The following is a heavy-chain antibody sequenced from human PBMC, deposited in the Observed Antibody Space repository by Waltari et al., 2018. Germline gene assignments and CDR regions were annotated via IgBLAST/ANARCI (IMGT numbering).Heavy chain of an antibody. Sequence: EVQLVESGGGLVQPGGSLRXSCAASGFTFSSYSMNWVRXAPGKGRGWVSSIKSSSSYIYYADSVKGRFTISRDNAKTSLYLQMNSLRAEDTAVYYCARGGYSSSWYYFDYWGQGTLVXVSS. CDR3: ARGGYSSSWYYFDY. V-gene: IGHV3-21*01. CDR2: IKSSSSYI. CDR1: GFTFSSYS. J-gene: IGHJ4*02. D-gene: IGHD6-13*01.